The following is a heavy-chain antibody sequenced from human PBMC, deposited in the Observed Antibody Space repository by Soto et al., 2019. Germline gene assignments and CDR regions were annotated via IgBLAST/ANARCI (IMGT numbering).Heavy chain of an antibody. CDR1: GFTFSGYW. CDR3: ARDCCVWGSYPSLIDY. D-gene: IGHD3-16*02. V-gene: IGHV3-7*01. CDR2: IKQDGSEK. Sequence: PGGSLRLSCAASGFTFSGYWMSWVRQAPGKGLEWVANIKQDGSEKYYVDSVKGRFTISRDNAKNSLYLQMNSLRAEDTAVYYCARDCCVWGSYPSLIDYWGLGTLVTVSS. J-gene: IGHJ4*02.